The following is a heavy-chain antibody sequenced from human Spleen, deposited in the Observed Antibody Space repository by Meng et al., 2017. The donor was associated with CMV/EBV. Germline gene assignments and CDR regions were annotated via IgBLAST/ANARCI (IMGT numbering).Heavy chain of an antibody. V-gene: IGHV4-59*01. CDR1: GDSINNYY. CDR2: IYYSGNT. Sequence: CAVSGDSINNYYWSWIRQPPGKGLEWIGYIYYSGNTNYNPSLRSRVTISVDVSNNQFSLHLRSATAADTAVYYCARIVPAGYLDFWGQGMLVTVSS. J-gene: IGHJ4*02. CDR3: ARIVPAGYLDF. D-gene: IGHD1-26*01.